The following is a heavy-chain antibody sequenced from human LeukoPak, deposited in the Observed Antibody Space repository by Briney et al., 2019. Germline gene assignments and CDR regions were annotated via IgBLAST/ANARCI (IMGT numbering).Heavy chain of an antibody. CDR1: GFTVSSTY. V-gene: IGHV3-66*02. J-gene: IGHJ4*02. Sequence: QPGGSLRLSCEASGFTVSSTYMNGVRQAPGKGLEWVSIMYSGGNTYYADSVKGRFTISRDNSRNTLYLQMNSLRTEDTALYYCARFQALRGSFRGFDFWGQGTQVTVSP. D-gene: IGHD1-26*01. CDR3: ARFQALRGSFRGFDF. CDR2: MYSGGNT.